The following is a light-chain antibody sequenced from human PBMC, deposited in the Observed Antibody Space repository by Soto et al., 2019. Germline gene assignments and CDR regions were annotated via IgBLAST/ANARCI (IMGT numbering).Light chain of an antibody. Sequence: SYELTQPPSVSVSPGQTASITCSGDKLGDKYACWYQQKPGQSPVLVIYXDXKRXXGIXERFSGSNSGNTATLTISGTQAXXXADYYCQAWDSSTLFGGGTKLTVL. V-gene: IGLV3-1*01. CDR2: XDX. J-gene: IGLJ2*01. CDR3: QAWDSSTL. CDR1: KLGDKY.